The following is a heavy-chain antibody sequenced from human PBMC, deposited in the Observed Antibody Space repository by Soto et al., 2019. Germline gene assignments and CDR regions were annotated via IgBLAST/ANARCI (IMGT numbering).Heavy chain of an antibody. CDR2: IYWDDDK. Sequence: QITLKESGPTLVKPTQTLTLTCTFSGFSLTTRGVGVGWIRQPPGRALEWLALIYWDDDKRFSPSLKSRLTITKATSKNQVVLTMTDMDPVDTATYYRAHDSSGLYGFDYWGQGTLVTVSS. CDR1: GFSLTTRGVG. CDR3: AHDSSGLYGFDY. V-gene: IGHV2-5*02. D-gene: IGHD6-19*01. J-gene: IGHJ4*02.